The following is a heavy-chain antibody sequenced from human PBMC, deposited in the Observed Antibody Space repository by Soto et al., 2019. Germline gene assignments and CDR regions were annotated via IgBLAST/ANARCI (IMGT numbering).Heavy chain of an antibody. V-gene: IGHV1-3*01. D-gene: IGHD5-18*01. CDR2: INAGNGNT. CDR1: GYTFTSYA. J-gene: IGHJ4*02. CDR3: ARTARPGTAMVNY. Sequence: VASVKVSCKASGYTFTSYAMHWVRQAPGQRLEWMGWINAGNGNTKYSQKFQGRVTITRDTSASTAYMELSSLRSEDTAVYYCARTARPGTAMVNYWGQGTLVTVSS.